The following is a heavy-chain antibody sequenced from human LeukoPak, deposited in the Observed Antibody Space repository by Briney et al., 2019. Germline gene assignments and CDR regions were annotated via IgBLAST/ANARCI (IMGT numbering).Heavy chain of an antibody. D-gene: IGHD3-10*01. J-gene: IGHJ6*02. V-gene: IGHV1-18*01. CDR1: VYTFTHHG. CDR3: ARVGYFGSGIDYYYGRDG. CDR2: ISAYNGNT. Sequence: SVRGSCKGSVYTFTHHGISWVRQAPGQGRAGMGWISAYNGNTNYAQRSQGRVTMTTETSTSAAYIEPSGLSSDDPAVYYCARVGYFGSGIDYYYGRDGWGPGTKVTVSS.